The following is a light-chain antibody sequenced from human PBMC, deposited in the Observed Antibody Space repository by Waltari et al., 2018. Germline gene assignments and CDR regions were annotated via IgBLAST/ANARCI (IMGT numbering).Light chain of an antibody. J-gene: IGLJ1*01. CDR2: DVS. V-gene: IGLV2-14*01. Sequence: QSALTQPASVSGSPGPSTTISCPGPSSDVGGYNNLSWYHQHPGKAPKPMIYDVSKRPSGVSNRFSGSKSGNTASLTISGLQAEDEADYYCSSYTSSSTKVFGTGTKVTVL. CDR1: SSDVGGYNN. CDR3: SSYTSSSTKV.